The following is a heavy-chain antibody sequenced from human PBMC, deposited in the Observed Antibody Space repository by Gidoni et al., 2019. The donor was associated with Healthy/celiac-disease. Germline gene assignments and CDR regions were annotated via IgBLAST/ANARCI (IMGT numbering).Heavy chain of an antibody. V-gene: IGHV3-53*01. J-gene: IGHJ6*02. CDR1: GFTVSSNY. CDR2: IDVGGST. D-gene: IGHD2-2*02. Sequence: EVQLVASGGGLIQPGGSLRLSCADSGFTVSSNYMSWVRQAPGNGLEWVSVIDVGGSTYSADSVKGRFTISRDNSKNTLYLQMNSLRAEDTAVYYCARECSSTSCYSDYYYYGMDVWGQGTTVTVSS. CDR3: ARECSSTSCYSDYYYYGMDV.